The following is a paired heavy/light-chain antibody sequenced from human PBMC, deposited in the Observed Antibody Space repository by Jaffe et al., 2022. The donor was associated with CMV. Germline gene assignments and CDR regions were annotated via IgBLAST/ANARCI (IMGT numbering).Heavy chain of an antibody. J-gene: IGHJ6*03. V-gene: IGHV4-59*08. Sequence: QVQLQASGPGLVKPSETLSLTCTVSGGPISSFYWNWIRQPPGRGLEWIGNIYYNGSTNYNPSLKSRVTISVDTSKNQFSLKLTSVTAADTAVYHCAGGYYNYYMGVWDKGTTATVSS. CDR1: GGPISSFY. CDR3: AGGYYNYYMGV. CDR2: IYYNGST.
Light chain of an antibody. CDR3: QVWDSSTAV. CDR1: DIGNKH. CDR2: RDR. V-gene: IGLV3-9*01. J-gene: IGLJ1*01. Sequence: SYELTQSPSVSVALGQTARIICRGNDIGNKHVHWYVQKSGQAPVLVIYRDRNRPSGIPERFSGSNSGNTATLTINRAQAGDEADYYCQVWDSSTAVFGTGTKVTVL.